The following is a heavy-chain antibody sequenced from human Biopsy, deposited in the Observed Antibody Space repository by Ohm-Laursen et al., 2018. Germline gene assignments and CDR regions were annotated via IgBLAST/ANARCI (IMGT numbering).Heavy chain of an antibody. D-gene: IGHD3-22*01. CDR3: ARDAEEFDSSGPRFDY. CDR2: IWSDGNNK. CDR1: GFDFSDYS. J-gene: IGHJ4*02. Sequence: SLRLSCSASGFDFSDYSMSWARQAPGKGLEWVAVIWSDGNNKYYADSVKGRFTISRDTSRNTPYMQMNSLRVEDTALYYCARDAEEFDSSGPRFDYWGQGTLVTVSS. V-gene: IGHV3-33*08.